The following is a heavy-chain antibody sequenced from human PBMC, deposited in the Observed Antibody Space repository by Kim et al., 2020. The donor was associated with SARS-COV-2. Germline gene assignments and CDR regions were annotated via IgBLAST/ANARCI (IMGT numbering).Heavy chain of an antibody. D-gene: IGHD3-10*01. Sequence: ASVKVSCKASGYTFTSYYMHWVRQAPGQGLEWMGIINPSGGSTSYAQKFQGRVTMTRDTTTSTVYMELSSLRSEDTAVYYCARDGAMVRGVIINWFDPWGQGTLVTVSS. V-gene: IGHV1-46*01. J-gene: IGHJ5*02. CDR1: GYTFTSYY. CDR2: INPSGGST. CDR3: ARDGAMVRGVIINWFDP.